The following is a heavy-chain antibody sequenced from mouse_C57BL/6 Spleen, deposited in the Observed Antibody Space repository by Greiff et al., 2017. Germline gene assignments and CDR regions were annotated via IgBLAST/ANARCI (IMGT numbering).Heavy chain of an antibody. V-gene: IGHV1-55*01. J-gene: IGHJ2*01. CDR2: IYPGSGST. Sequence: QVHVKQPGAELVKPGASVKMSCKASGYTFTSYWITWVKQRPGHGLEWIGDIYPGSGSTNYNEKFKSKATLTVDTSSSTAYMQLSSLTSEDYAVYYCARLGYYSIDYWGQGTTLTVSS. CDR1: GYTFTSYW. D-gene: IGHD1-1*01. CDR3: ARLGYYSIDY.